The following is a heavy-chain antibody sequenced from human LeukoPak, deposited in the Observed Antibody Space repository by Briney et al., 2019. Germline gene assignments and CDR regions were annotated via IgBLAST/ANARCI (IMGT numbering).Heavy chain of an antibody. CDR3: ARDSADARESYYYYYYMDV. CDR1: GGTFSSYA. Sequence: SVKVSCKASGGTFSSYAISWVRQAPGQGLEWMGGIIPIFGTANYAQKFQGRVTITADESTSTAYMELSSLRSEDTAVYYCARDSADARESYYYYYYMDVWGKGATVTISS. V-gene: IGHV1-69*13. J-gene: IGHJ6*03. D-gene: IGHD3-10*01. CDR2: IIPIFGTA.